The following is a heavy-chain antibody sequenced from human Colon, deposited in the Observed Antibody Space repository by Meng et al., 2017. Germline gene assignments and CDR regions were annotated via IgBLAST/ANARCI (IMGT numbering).Heavy chain of an antibody. J-gene: IGHJ4*02. CDR3: ARGRGSYSSIDF. D-gene: IGHD1-26*01. CDR2: IYYSGST. Sequence: QLQLQESGPGLVKPSETLSLTCTVSGGSISSSSYYWGWIRQPPGKGLEWIGSIYYSGSTYYNPSLKSRVTISVDTSKNQFSLNPTSVTAADTAVYYCARGRGSYSSIDFWGQGTLVTVS. CDR1: GGSISSSSYY. V-gene: IGHV4-39*07.